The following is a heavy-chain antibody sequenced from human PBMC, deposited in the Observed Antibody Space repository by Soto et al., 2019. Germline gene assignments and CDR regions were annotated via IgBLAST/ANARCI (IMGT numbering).Heavy chain of an antibody. J-gene: IGHJ6*02. CDR1: GGTFSSYA. D-gene: IGHD2-2*02. V-gene: IGHV1-69*13. CDR3: ARDCSSTSCYTGDYYYYYGMDV. CDR2: IIPIFGTA. Sequence: SVKVSCKASGGTFSSYAISWVRQAPGQGLEWMGGIIPIFGTANYAQKFQGRVTITADESTSTAYMELSSLRSEDTAVHYCARDCSSTSCYTGDYYYYYGMDVWGQGTTVTVSS.